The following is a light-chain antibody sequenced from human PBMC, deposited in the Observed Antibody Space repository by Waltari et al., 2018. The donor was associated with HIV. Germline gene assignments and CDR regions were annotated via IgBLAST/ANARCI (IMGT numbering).Light chain of an antibody. CDR1: SSNIGSNY. Sequence: GQRVTISCSGSSSNIGSNYVYWYQQLPGTAPKLLIYRNNQRPSGVPDRFSGSKSGTSASLAISGLRSEDEADYYCAAWDDSLSGWVFGGGTKLTVL. V-gene: IGLV1-47*01. CDR2: RNN. CDR3: AAWDDSLSGWV. J-gene: IGLJ3*02.